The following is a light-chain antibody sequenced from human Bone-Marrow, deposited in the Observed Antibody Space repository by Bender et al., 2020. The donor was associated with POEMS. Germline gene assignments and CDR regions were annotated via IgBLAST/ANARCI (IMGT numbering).Light chain of an antibody. CDR3: AVWGDSLNGWV. CDR1: SSNIGAHA. Sequence: QSVLTQPPSASGTPGQRVTISCSGGSSNIGAHAVNWYQHLPGTTPKLLIYSSHRRPSEVPDRFSGSRSGTSATLASSGFQSEDGADYCCAVWGDSLNGWVFGGGTNLTVL. CDR2: SSH. V-gene: IGLV1-44*01. J-gene: IGLJ3*02.